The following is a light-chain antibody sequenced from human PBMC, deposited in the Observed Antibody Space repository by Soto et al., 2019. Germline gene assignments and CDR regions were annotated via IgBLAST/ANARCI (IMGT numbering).Light chain of an antibody. CDR2: GAS. J-gene: IGKJ1*01. V-gene: IGKV3-20*01. CDR1: QSVSNRY. CDR3: QQYGSSPWT. Sequence: EIALTQSPGTLSLSPGERATLSCRASQSVSNRYLAWYQQKPGQAPRPLIYGASSRATGIPDRFSGSGSGTDFTLTISRLEPEDFAVYYCQQYGSSPWTFGQGTRVEVK.